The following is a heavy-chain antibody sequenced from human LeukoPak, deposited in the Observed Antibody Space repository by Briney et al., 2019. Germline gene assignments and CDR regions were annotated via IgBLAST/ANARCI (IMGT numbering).Heavy chain of an antibody. V-gene: IGHV1-46*03. J-gene: IGHJ4*02. D-gene: IGHD3-3*01. CDR2: INPSGGST. CDR3: ARDPQDDFWSGLVPAAYYFDY. Sequence: ASVKVSCKASGYTFTSYYMHWVRQAPGQGLEWMGIINPSGGSTSYAQKFQGRVTMTRDTSTSTVYMELSSLRSEDTAVYYCARDPQDDFWSGLVPAAYYFDYWGQGTLVTVSS. CDR1: GYTFTSYY.